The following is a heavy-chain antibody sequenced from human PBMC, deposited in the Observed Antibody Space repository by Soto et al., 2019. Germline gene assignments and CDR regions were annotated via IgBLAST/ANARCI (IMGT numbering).Heavy chain of an antibody. CDR1: GFTFDDYA. J-gene: IGHJ6*02. CDR2: ISWDGGST. Sequence: GGCLRLSCAASGFTFDDYAMHWVRQAPGKGLEWVSLISWDGGSTYYADSVKGRFTISRDNSKNSLYLQMNSLRAEDTALYYCAKDLFTRKTSSWYRYYYYGMDVWGQGTTVTVSS. CDR3: AKDLFTRKTSSWYRYYYYGMDV. V-gene: IGHV3-43D*04. D-gene: IGHD6-13*01.